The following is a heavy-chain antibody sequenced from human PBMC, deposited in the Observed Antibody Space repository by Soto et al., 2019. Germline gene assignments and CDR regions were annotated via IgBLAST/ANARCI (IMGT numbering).Heavy chain of an antibody. Sequence: GGSLRLSCAASGFTFNSYAMSWVRQAPGKGLEWVSTISGSDGSTYYADSVKGRFTISRDNSKNTLYLQMNSLRAEDTAVYYCAKEYSSGWYYFDYWGQGTLVTVSS. J-gene: IGHJ4*02. D-gene: IGHD6-19*01. CDR3: AKEYSSGWYYFDY. CDR2: ISGSDGST. V-gene: IGHV3-23*01. CDR1: GFTFNSYA.